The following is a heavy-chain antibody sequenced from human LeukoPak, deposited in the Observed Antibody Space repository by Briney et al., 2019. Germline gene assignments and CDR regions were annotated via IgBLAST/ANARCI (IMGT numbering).Heavy chain of an antibody. Sequence: SETLSLTCTVSGGSISSYYWSWIRQPPGKGLEWIGCIYYSGYTNYKSSLKSRVTISVDTSKNQFSLKLSSVTAADTAVYYCARDSMITFGGTHYMDVWGKGTTVTVSS. V-gene: IGHV4-59*12. J-gene: IGHJ6*03. CDR3: ARDSMITFGGTHYMDV. CDR1: GGSISSYY. CDR2: IYYSGYT. D-gene: IGHD3-16*01.